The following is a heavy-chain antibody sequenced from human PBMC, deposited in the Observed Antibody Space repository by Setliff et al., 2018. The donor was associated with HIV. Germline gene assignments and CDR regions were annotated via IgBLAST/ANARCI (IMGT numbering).Heavy chain of an antibody. V-gene: IGHV4-59*01. CDR3: ARGGFMVGGAFDI. D-gene: IGHD3-10*01. Sequence: SETLSLTCTVSGASISTYYWSWIRQPPGKGLEWIGYIFYSGRSNYNPSLKSRVTMSVDTAKNQFSLNLTAVTAADTAVYYCARGGFMVGGAFDIWGQGTMVTVSS. CDR2: IFYSGRS. CDR1: GASISTYY. J-gene: IGHJ3*02.